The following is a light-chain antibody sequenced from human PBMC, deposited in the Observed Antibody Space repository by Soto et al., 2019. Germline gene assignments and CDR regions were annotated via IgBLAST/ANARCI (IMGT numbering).Light chain of an antibody. V-gene: IGLV3-21*02. CDR3: QVWDSSLLHHV. CDR1: NIGSKN. J-gene: IGLJ1*01. CDR2: DDD. Sequence: SYELTQSPSVSVAPGQTARITCGGNNIGSKNVHWFQQRPGQAPVLVVFDDDDRPSGIPDRFSGSNSGNTATLTISRVEAGDEADYYCQVWDSSLLHHVFGTGTKVTVL.